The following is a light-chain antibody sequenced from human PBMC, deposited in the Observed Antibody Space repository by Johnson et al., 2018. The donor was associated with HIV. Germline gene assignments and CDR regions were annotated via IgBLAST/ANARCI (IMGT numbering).Light chain of an antibody. J-gene: IGLJ1*01. CDR3: GTWDSSLGACV. V-gene: IGLV1-51*02. CDR2: ENN. CDR1: SSNIGNNY. Sequence: QSVLTQPPSVSAAPGQKVTISCSGSSSNIGNNYVSWYQQLPGTAPKLLIYENNKRPSGIPDRFSGSKSGTSATLGITGLQTGDEADYYCGTWDSSLGACVFGTGTKVTDL.